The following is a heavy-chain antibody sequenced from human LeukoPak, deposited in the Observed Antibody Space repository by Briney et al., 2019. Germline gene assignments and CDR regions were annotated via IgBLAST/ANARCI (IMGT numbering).Heavy chain of an antibody. Sequence: PSETLSLTCAVYGGSFSGYYWSWIRRPPGKGLEWIGEINHSGSTNYNPSLKSRVTISVDTSKNQFSLKLSSVTAADTAVYYCARTRKEQWLGFGNPHPIDYWGQGTLVTVSS. CDR3: ARTRKEQWLGFGNPHPIDY. CDR1: GGSFSGYY. CDR2: INHSGST. J-gene: IGHJ4*02. V-gene: IGHV4-34*01. D-gene: IGHD6-19*01.